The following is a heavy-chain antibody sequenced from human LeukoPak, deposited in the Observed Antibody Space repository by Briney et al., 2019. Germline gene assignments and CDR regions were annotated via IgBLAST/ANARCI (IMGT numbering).Heavy chain of an antibody. Sequence: SVKVSCKASGGTFSSYAISWVRQAPGQGLEWMGVFIPILGTANSTQKFRDRVTITADISTNTAYMELSSLRSEDTAVYFCAGIPVFGVVLHQEPVWGKGTTVTVSS. CDR2: FIPILGTA. V-gene: IGHV1-69*10. D-gene: IGHD3-3*01. CDR3: AGIPVFGVVLHQEPV. CDR1: GGTFSSYA. J-gene: IGHJ6*04.